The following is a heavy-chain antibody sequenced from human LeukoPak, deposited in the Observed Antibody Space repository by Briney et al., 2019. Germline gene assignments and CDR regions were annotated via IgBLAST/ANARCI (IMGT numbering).Heavy chain of an antibody. J-gene: IGHJ4*02. CDR1: GGTFSSYA. CDR3: ARGGYSGYDNYFDY. CDR2: IIPIFGTA. Sequence: GASVKVSCKASGGTFSSYAISWVRQAPGQGLEWMGGIIPIFGTANYAQKFQGRVTIIADESTSTAYMELSSLRSEDTAVYYCARGGYSGYDNYFDYWGQGTLVTVSS. V-gene: IGHV1-69*13. D-gene: IGHD5-12*01.